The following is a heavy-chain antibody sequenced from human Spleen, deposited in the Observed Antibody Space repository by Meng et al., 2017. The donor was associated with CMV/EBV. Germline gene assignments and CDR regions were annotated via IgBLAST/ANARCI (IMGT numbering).Heavy chain of an antibody. V-gene: IGHV1-2*02. CDR2: IFPNSGGT. Sequence: ASVKVSCKASGYTFIGYHIPWLRQAPGQGLEWMGWIFPNSGGTEYAQKFQGRVTMTRDTSINTAYLELNPLRSDDTAVYYCARDPTGTYYFDYWGQGTLVTVSS. CDR1: GYTFIGYH. CDR3: ARDPTGTYYFDY. J-gene: IGHJ4*02. D-gene: IGHD1-1*01.